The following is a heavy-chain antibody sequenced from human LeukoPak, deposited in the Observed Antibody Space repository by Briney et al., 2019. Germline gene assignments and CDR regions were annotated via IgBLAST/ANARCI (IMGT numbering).Heavy chain of an antibody. CDR2: IIPIFGTA. CDR3: ARDSLPDYYDSSGYYYEGSGNY. J-gene: IGHJ4*02. CDR1: GGTFSSYA. V-gene: IGHV1-69*13. Sequence: SVKVSCKASGGTFSSYAISWVRQAPGQGLEWMGGIIPIFGTANYAQKFQGRVTITADESTSTAYMELSSLRSEDTAVYYCARDSLPDYYDSSGYYYEGSGNYWGQGTLVTVSS. D-gene: IGHD3-22*01.